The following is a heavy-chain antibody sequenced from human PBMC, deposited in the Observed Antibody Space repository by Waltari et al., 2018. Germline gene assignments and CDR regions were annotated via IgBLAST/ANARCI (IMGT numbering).Heavy chain of an antibody. CDR2: ISAYSGNI. D-gene: IGHD3-10*01. V-gene: IGHV1-18*01. J-gene: IGHJ3*02. CDR1: GYTFSSYG. Sequence: QVQLVQSGAEVKKPGASVKVSCKSSGYTFSSYGIIWVRQAPGQGLEWMGWISAYSGNINYAQNLQGRVTLTTDTSTSTAYMELRSLRSDDTAVYYCARGLTSYYDDNGRLPVHIWGQGTMVTVSS. CDR3: ARGLTSYYDDNGRLPVHI.